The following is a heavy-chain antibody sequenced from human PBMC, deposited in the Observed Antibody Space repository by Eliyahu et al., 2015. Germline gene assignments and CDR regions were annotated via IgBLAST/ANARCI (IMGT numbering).Heavy chain of an antibody. D-gene: IGHD1-26*01. J-gene: IGHJ4*02. CDR1: GFTFSSYA. CDR2: ISGSGGST. Sequence: EVQLLESGGGLVQPGGSLRLSCAASGFTFSSYAMSWVRQAXGKGLEXISAISGSGGSTYYADSVKGRXTISRDNSKNTLYLQMNSLRAEDTAVYYCARGSYPSDYWGQGTLVTVSS. CDR3: ARGSYPSDY. V-gene: IGHV3-23*01.